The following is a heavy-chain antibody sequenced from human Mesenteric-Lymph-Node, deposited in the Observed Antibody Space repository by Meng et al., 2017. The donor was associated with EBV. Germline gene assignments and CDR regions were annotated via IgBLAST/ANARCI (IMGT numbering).Heavy chain of an antibody. CDR2: ISSGTTTI. CDR3: ARNSRAGGYHDS. V-gene: IGHV3-11*01. J-gene: IGHJ4*02. Sequence: VHGGGPGGVWINPGWSLTRTVAAAGFTFSDYYRSWIRQAPGKGLEWVSYISSGTTTISYADSVKGLFTISRDNAKNSLSLQRNSLRAEDTAIYYCARNSRAGGYHDSWGQGTLVTVSS. CDR1: GFTFSDYY. D-gene: IGHD5-12*01.